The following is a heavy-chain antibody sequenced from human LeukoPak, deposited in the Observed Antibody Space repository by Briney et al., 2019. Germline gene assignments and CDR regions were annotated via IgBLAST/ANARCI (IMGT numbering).Heavy chain of an antibody. D-gene: IGHD6-19*01. CDR3: ARDGGWHQGRDY. CDR2: ISTSSSYI. CDR1: GFTFSSYS. V-gene: IGHV3-21*01. Sequence: GGSLRLYCAASGFTFSSYSMNWVRQAPGKGLEWVSFISTSSSYIYYADSVKGRFTISRDNARNSLYLQMDSLRVEDTAVYYCARDGGWHQGRDYWGQGTLVPVSS. J-gene: IGHJ4*02.